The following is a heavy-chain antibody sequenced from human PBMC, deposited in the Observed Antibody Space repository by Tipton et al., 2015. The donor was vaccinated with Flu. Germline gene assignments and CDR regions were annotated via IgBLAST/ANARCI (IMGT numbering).Heavy chain of an antibody. V-gene: IGHV4-38-2*01. D-gene: IGHD3-16*01. J-gene: IGHJ5*02. CDR1: GDSISSDYH. CDR2: VSRSGST. CDR3: ARRDYPNYVSDPKRWFDP. Sequence: TLSLTCAVSGDSISSDYHWGWIRQVTGKGLEWIGTVSRSGSTIYNPSLKSRVNISIDRSKNQFSLNLKTVIAADMAAYYCARRDYPNYVSDPKRWFDPWGQGTLGDDSS.